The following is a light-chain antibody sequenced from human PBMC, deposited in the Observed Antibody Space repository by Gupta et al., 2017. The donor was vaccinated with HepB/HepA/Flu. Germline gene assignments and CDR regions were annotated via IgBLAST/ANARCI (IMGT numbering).Light chain of an antibody. CDR3: EQRRNCYHPERK. V-gene: IGKV3-11*01. Sequence: EIVLTQSPATLSLSPGARATLSCRASQSGSSYLAWYQQKPGQTPRLLIYDDSKRATGSTDRFSRSGSGKDGTITISSLEPVEFEVSYCEQRRNCYHPERKFGQGTKLEIK. CDR1: QSGSSY. CDR2: DDS. J-gene: IGKJ2*01.